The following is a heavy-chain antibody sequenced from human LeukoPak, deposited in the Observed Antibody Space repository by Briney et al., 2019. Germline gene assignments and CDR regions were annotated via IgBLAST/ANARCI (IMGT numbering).Heavy chain of an antibody. Sequence: SETLSLPCAVYGESFDGFYWNWIRQPPRKGLEWIGEINYSGMTNYNPALMTRVAISADSSKRQFSLDLTSVTAADTAVYYCAIRLATSRLATATTWFDPWGQGTLVSVSS. CDR2: INYSGMT. V-gene: IGHV4-34*01. CDR1: GESFDGFY. D-gene: IGHD2-2*01. CDR3: AIRLATSRLATATTWFDP. J-gene: IGHJ5*02.